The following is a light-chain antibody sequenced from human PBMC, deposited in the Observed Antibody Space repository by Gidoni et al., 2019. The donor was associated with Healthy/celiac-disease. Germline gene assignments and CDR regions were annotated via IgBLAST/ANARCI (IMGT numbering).Light chain of an antibody. J-gene: IGLJ2*01. Sequence: QSVLTQPPSASGTPGQRVTISCSGSSSNIGSNTVNWYQQLPGTGPKLLIYSNNQRPSGVPDRFSGSKSGTSASLAISGLQSEDEADYYCAAWDDSLNGSVVFGGGTKLTVL. V-gene: IGLV1-44*01. CDR2: SNN. CDR1: SSNIGSNT. CDR3: AAWDDSLNGSVV.